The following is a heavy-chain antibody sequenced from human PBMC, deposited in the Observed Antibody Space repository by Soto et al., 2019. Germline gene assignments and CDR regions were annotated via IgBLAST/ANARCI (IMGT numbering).Heavy chain of an antibody. V-gene: IGHV1-69*13. CDR2: IIPISGTA. CDR1: GGTFSSYA. Sequence: SVKVSCKASGGTFSSYAISWVRQAPGQGLGWMGRIIPISGTANYAQKFQGRVTITADESTSTAYMELSSLRSEDTAVYYCARSQGSSTSLEIYYYYYYGMDVWGQGTTVTVSS. CDR3: ARSQGSSTSLEIYYYYYYGMDV. D-gene: IGHD2-2*01. J-gene: IGHJ6*02.